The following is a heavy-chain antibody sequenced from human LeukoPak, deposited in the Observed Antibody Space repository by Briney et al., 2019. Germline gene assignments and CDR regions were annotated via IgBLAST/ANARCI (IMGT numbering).Heavy chain of an antibody. Sequence: GESLKISCKGSGYSFTSYWIGWVRQMPGKGLEWMGIIYPGDSDTRYSPSFQGQVTISADKSISTAYLQWSSLKASDTAMYYCARHRYCSGGSCYPGNYWGQGTLVTVSS. CDR3: ARHRYCSGGSCYPGNY. CDR2: IYPGDSDT. J-gene: IGHJ4*02. V-gene: IGHV5-51*01. D-gene: IGHD2-15*01. CDR1: GYSFTSYW.